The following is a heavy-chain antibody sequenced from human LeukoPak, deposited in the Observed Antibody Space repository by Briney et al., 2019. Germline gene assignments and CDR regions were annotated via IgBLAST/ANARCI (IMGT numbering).Heavy chain of an antibody. Sequence: SETLSLTCTVSGGSISSSSYYWGWIRQPPGKGLEWIGSIYYSGRTYYNPSLKSRVTISVDTSKNQFSLKLSSVTAADTAVYYCASSVVVTAFDYWGQGTLVTVSS. CDR1: GGSISSSSYY. CDR3: ASSVVVTAFDY. D-gene: IGHD2-21*02. V-gene: IGHV4-39*01. J-gene: IGHJ4*02. CDR2: IYYSGRT.